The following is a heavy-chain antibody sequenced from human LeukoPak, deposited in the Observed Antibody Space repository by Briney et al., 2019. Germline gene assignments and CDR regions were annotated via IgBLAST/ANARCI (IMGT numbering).Heavy chain of an antibody. CDR2: IKQDGSQT. CDR1: GFTFSTYW. D-gene: IGHD2-15*01. Sequence: GGSLRLSCAASGFTFSTYWMSWVRQAREKGLEWVANIKQDGSQTYYVDSVRGRFTISRDSAKNSLYLQMNSLTAEDTAVYYCARLYCSGATCYANLDYWGQGTLVAVSP. CDR3: ARLYCSGATCYANLDY. J-gene: IGHJ4*02. V-gene: IGHV3-7*01.